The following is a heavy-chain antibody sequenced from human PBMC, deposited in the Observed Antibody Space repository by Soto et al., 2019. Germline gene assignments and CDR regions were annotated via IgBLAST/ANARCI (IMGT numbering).Heavy chain of an antibody. CDR3: TSVSNDQYCHCFDY. V-gene: IGHV3-15*07. CDR2: IKSKTDGGTT. J-gene: IGHJ4*02. D-gene: IGHD1-1*01. Sequence: SVSNAGMNWVRQAPGKGLEWVGRIKSKTDGGTTDYAAPVKGRFTISRDDSKNTLYLQMNSLKTEDTAVYYCTSVSNDQYCHCFDYWGQGTLVTVSS. CDR1: SVSNAG.